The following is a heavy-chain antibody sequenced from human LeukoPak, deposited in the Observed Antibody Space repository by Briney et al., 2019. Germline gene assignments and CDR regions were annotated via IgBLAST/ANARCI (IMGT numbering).Heavy chain of an antibody. Sequence: PGRSLRPSCAASGFTFSRYAMHWVRQAPGKGLEWVAVIADDGSKKHYADSVKGRFTISRDNSKNTLYLQMNSLRAEDTAVYYCARDPVYDSSGYLYYYYGMDVWGQGTTVTVSS. CDR1: GFTFSRYA. V-gene: IGHV3-30-3*01. J-gene: IGHJ6*02. CDR2: IADDGSKK. D-gene: IGHD3-22*01. CDR3: ARDPVYDSSGYLYYYYGMDV.